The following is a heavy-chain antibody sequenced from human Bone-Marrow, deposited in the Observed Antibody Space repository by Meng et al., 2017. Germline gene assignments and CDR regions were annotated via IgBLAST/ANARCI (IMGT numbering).Heavy chain of an antibody. J-gene: IGHJ3*02. Sequence: ESLKISCAVSGYSITGSYNWGRIRQSPGKGLEWIGSIYQSGSTYYNPSLKSRVTMSADTSKNQFSLKLSSVTAADTAVYYCARDERLRFDAFDIWGQGTMVTVSS. CDR2: IYQSGST. CDR3: ARDERLRFDAFDI. V-gene: IGHV4-38-2*02. D-gene: IGHD4-17*01. CDR1: GYSITGSYN.